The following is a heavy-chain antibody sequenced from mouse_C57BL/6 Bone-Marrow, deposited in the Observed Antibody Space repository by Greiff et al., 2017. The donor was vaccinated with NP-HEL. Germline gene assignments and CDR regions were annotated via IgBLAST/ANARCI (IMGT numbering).Heavy chain of an antibody. D-gene: IGHD4-1*01. J-gene: IGHJ4*01. CDR3: ARDNWASDY. V-gene: IGHV1-54*01. CDR1: RYAFTNYL. CDR2: INPGSGGT. Sequence: VQLQQSGAELVRPGTSVKVSCKASRYAFTNYLIEWVKQRPGQGLEWIGVINPGSGGTNYNEKFKGKATLTADKSSSTAYMQLSSLTSEDSAVYFCARDNWASDYWGQGTSVTVSS.